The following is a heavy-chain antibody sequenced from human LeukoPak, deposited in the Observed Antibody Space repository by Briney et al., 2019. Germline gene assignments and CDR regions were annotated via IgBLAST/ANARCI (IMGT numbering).Heavy chain of an antibody. V-gene: IGHV4-34*01. CDR2: INHSGST. Sequence: PSETLSLTCAVYGGSFSGYYWSWIRQPPGKGLEWIGEINHSGSTNYNPSLKSRVTISVDTSKNQFSLKLSSVTAADTAVYYCARDPGRRYFDLWGCGTLVTVSS. J-gene: IGHJ2*01. CDR3: ARDPGRRYFDL. CDR1: GGSFSGYY.